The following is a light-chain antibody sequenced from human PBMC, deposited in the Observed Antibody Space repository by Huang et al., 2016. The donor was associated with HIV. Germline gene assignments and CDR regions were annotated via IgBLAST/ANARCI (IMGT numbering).Light chain of an antibody. CDR2: AAA. CDR3: QQYYRWLLYT. Sequence: EIVMTQSPATLSVSPGERATLSCRASQNVGNNVAWYQHKPGQAPRHLIYAAATRAAGIPARFSGSGSGTGFALTISSLQSEDFAFYYCQQYYRWLLYTFGQGTKVDVK. V-gene: IGKV3-15*01. CDR1: QNVGNN. J-gene: IGKJ3*01.